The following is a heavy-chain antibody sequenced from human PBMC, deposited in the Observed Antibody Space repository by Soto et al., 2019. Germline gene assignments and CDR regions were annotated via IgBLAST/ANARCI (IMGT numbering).Heavy chain of an antibody. CDR3: ARQTPYYDILTGYYPGNMDV. CDR2: IYYSGST. V-gene: IGHV4-59*08. Sequence: SETLSLTGTGSGGSISSYYWSWIRQPPGKGLEWIGYIYYSGSTNYNPSLKSRVTISVDTSKNQFSLKLSSVTAADTAVYYCARQTPYYDILTGYYPGNMDVWGKGTTVTVSS. D-gene: IGHD3-9*01. J-gene: IGHJ6*04. CDR1: GGSISSYY.